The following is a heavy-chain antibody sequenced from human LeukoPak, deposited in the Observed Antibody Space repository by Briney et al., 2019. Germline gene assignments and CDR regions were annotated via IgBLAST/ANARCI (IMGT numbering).Heavy chain of an antibody. J-gene: IGHJ5*02. D-gene: IGHD3-10*01. CDR3: ARDRSYGSGNNWFDP. CDR2: ISSSGSTI. Sequence: PGGSLRLSCAASGFTFSSYEMNWVRQAPGKGLEWVSYISSSGSTIYYADSVKGRFTISRDNAKNSLYQQMNSLRAEDTAVYYCARDRSYGSGNNWFDPWGQGTLLTVSS. V-gene: IGHV3-48*03. CDR1: GFTFSSYE.